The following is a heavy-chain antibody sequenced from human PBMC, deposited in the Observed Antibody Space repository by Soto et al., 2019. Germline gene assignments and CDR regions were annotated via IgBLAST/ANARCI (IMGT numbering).Heavy chain of an antibody. V-gene: IGHV4-30-2*01. CDR1: GGSMRSGDYS. D-gene: IGHD3-10*01. CDR2: IYYSGNT. J-gene: IGHJ6*02. CDR3: AYPLWCGELLPYYYYGMDV. Sequence: SETLSLTCAVSGGSMRSGDYSWSWIRQPPGKGLEWIGYIYYSGNTYYNPSLKSRVTISVDRSKNQFSLKLSSVTAADTAVYYCAYPLWCGELLPYYYYGMDVWGQGTTVTVSS.